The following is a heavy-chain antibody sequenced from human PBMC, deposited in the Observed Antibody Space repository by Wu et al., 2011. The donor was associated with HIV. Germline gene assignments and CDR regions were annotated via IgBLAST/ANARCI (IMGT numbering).Heavy chain of an antibody. V-gene: IGHV1-2*02. CDR2: INPNSGGT. J-gene: IGHJ2*01. CDR1: GYTFTGSY. CDR3: ARGVVVAATRSFDL. Sequence: QVQLVQSGAEVKKPGASVKVSCKASGYTFTGSYMHWVRQAPGQGLEWMGWINPNSGGTNYAQKFQGRVTMTRDTSISTAFMELRSLRSDDTAVLYCARGVVVAATRSFDLWAGGTLVTVSS. D-gene: IGHD2-15*01.